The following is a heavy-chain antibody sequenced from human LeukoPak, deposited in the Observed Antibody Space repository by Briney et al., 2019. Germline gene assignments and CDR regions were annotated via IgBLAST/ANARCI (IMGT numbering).Heavy chain of an antibody. CDR1: DDSLTSHY. V-gene: IGHV4-59*11. Sequence: SETLSLTCTISDDSLTSHYWSWIRQSPGKGLEWIGYIYYSGSTYYNSSLKIRVTISVDTSKSQCSLNMSSVTAADTAIYYCARTAWGSAFDIWGQGTTFIVSS. D-gene: IGHD3-16*01. J-gene: IGHJ3*02. CDR3: ARTAWGSAFDI. CDR2: IYYSGST.